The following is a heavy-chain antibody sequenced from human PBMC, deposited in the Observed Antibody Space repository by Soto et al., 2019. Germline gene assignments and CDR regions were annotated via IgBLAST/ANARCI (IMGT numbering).Heavy chain of an antibody. CDR2: IYYSGST. CDR3: ARHKVAYYDILTGPILN. D-gene: IGHD3-9*01. V-gene: IGHV4-59*08. J-gene: IGHJ4*02. CDR1: GGSISSYY. Sequence: SETLSLTCTVSGGSISSYYWSWIRQPPGKGLEWIGYIYYSGSTDYNPSLKSRVTISVDTSKNQFSLKLSSVTAADTAVYYCARHKVAYYDILTGPILNWGQGTLVTVSS.